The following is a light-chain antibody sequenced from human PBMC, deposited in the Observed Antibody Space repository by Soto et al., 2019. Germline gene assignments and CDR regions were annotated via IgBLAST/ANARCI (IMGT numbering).Light chain of an antibody. CDR1: QSISAY. J-gene: IGKJ3*01. CDR2: FAS. V-gene: IGKV1-39*01. Sequence: DIQMTQSPSSLSASVGDRVIITCRASQSISAYLNWYQQKPGKAPSLLISFASTLHSGVPSRFSGGGSGTDFTLTIRSLQPEDFATYYCQQTYTSPVTFGPGTKVDIK. CDR3: QQTYTSPVT.